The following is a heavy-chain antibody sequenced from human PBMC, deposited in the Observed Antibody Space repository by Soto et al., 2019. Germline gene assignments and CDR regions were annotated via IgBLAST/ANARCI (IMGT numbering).Heavy chain of an antibody. V-gene: IGHV3-11*05. CDR3: ASVRPITYYFDQ. Sequence: QVQLVESGGGLVKPGGSLRLSCAASTFSFSDNYMIWIRQAPGKGLEWVSYIGRSSAYINYADSVKGRFTISRDNARKSLYLQMNSLRVEDTAVYYCASVRPITYYFDQWGQGTPVTVSS. J-gene: IGHJ4*02. CDR2: IGRSSAYI. D-gene: IGHD3-10*01. CDR1: TFSFSDNY.